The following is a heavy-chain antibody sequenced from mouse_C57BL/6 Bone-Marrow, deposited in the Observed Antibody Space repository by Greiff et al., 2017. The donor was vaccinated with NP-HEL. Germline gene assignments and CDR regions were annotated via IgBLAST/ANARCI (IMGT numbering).Heavy chain of an antibody. CDR3: APDITTAWYFDV. Sequence: VQLQQSGAELARPGASVKLSCKASGYTFTSSGISWVKQRTGQGLEWIGEIYPRSGNTYYNEKFKGKATLTADKSSSTAYMELRSLTSEDSAVYFCAPDITTAWYFDVWGTGTTVTVSS. V-gene: IGHV1-81*01. CDR1: GYTFTSSG. D-gene: IGHD1-2*01. J-gene: IGHJ1*03. CDR2: IYPRSGNT.